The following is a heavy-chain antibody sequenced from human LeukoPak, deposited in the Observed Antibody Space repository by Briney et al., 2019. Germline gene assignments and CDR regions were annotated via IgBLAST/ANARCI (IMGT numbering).Heavy chain of an antibody. Sequence: ASVKVSCKASGYTFTSYYMHWVRQAPGQGLEWMGIINPSGGSTRYAQKFQGRVTMTRDTSTSTVYMELRSLRSDDTAVYYCVGGSSGWYYFDYWGQGTLVTVSS. CDR3: VGGSSGWYYFDY. CDR2: INPSGGST. D-gene: IGHD6-19*01. V-gene: IGHV1-46*01. CDR1: GYTFTSYY. J-gene: IGHJ4*02.